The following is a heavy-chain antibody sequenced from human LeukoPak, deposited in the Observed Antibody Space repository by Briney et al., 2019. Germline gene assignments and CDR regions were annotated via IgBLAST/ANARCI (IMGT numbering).Heavy chain of an antibody. V-gene: IGHV4-31*03. CDR2: IYYSGST. Sequence: PSETLSLTCTVSGGSISSGGYYWSWIRQHPGKGLEWIGYIYYSGSTYYNPSLKSRVTISVDTSKNQFSLKLSSVTAADTAVYYCARQRGLYSYGYVQPYYFDYWGQGTLVTVSS. CDR1: GGSISSGGYY. D-gene: IGHD5-18*01. CDR3: ARQRGLYSYGYVQPYYFDY. J-gene: IGHJ4*02.